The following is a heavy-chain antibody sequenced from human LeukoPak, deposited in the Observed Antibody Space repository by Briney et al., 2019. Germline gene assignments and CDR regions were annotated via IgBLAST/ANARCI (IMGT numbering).Heavy chain of an antibody. J-gene: IGHJ4*02. CDR3: ARDPGGYDIPNFDY. V-gene: IGHV1-2*02. CDR1: GYTFTDYY. Sequence: GASVKVSCKASGYTFTDYYMHWVRQAPGQGLEWMGWISPDSGGTHYAQKFQGRVTMTRDTSISTAYMELSRLRSDDTAVYFCARDPGGYDIPNFDYWGQGTLVTVSS. CDR2: ISPDSGGT. D-gene: IGHD5-12*01.